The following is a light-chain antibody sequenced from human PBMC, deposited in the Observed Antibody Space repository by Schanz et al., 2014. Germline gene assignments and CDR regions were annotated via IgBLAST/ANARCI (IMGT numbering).Light chain of an antibody. CDR3: QQYGSSPTWT. Sequence: EIVLTQSPGTLSLSPGERATLSCRASQSLTSTYLAWYQQKPGQAPRLLIYGASNRVTGIPDRFSGSGSGTDFTLTISRLEPEDFAVYYCQQYGSSPTWTFGQGTKVEIK. CDR2: GAS. J-gene: IGKJ1*01. CDR1: QSLTSTY. V-gene: IGKV3-20*01.